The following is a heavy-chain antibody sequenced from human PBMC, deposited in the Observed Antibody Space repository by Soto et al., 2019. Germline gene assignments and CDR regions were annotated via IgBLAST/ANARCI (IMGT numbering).Heavy chain of an antibody. CDR3: AIGHNFYGDYAINWFDP. V-gene: IGHV1-69*13. CDR2: IIPIFGAA. Sequence: SVKVSCKASGGTFSSYAISWVRQAPGQGLEWMGGIIPIFGAADYAQKFQGRVTITADASTSTAYMELSSLRSEDTAVYYCAIGHNFYGDYAINWFDPWGQGTLVTVSS. D-gene: IGHD4-17*01. J-gene: IGHJ5*02. CDR1: GGTFSSYA.